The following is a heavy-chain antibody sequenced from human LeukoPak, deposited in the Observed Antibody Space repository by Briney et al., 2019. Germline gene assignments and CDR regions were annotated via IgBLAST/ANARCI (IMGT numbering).Heavy chain of an antibody. V-gene: IGHV3-23*01. CDR3: AKVPNGIAAAGTAYYFDY. J-gene: IGHJ4*02. Sequence: PGGSLRLFCAASGFTFSSYAMSWVRQAPGKGLEWVSAISGSGGSTYYADSVKGRFTISRDNSKNTLYLQMNSLRAEDTAVYYCAKVPNGIAAAGTAYYFDYWRQGTLVTVSS. D-gene: IGHD6-13*01. CDR2: ISGSGGST. CDR1: GFTFSSYA.